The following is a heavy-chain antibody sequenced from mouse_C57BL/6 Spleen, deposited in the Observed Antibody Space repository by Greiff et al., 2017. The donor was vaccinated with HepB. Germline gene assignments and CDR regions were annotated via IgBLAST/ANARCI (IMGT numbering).Heavy chain of an antibody. Sequence: EVKLMESGGGLVQPGGSLSLSCAASGFTFTDYYMSWVRQPPGKALEWLGFIRNKANGYTTEYSASVKGRFTISRDNSQSILYLRMNALRAADSATYYCASRYGYDGYAMDYWGQGTSVTVSS. D-gene: IGHD2-2*01. CDR1: GFTFTDYY. V-gene: IGHV7-3*01. CDR2: IRNKANGYTT. CDR3: ASRYGYDGYAMDY. J-gene: IGHJ4*01.